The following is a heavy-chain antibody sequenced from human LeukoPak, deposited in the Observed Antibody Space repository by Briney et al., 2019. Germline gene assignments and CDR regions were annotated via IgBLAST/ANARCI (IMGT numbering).Heavy chain of an antibody. CDR1: GYTFTGYY. Sequence: GASVKVSCKASGYTFTGYYMHWVRQAPGQGLEWMGWINPNSGGTNYAQKFQGRVTMTRDTSISTAYMELSRLRSDDTAVYYCASSPRIAVAGTIVDYWGQGTLVTVSS. CDR2: INPNSGGT. CDR3: ASSPRIAVAGTIVDY. J-gene: IGHJ4*02. V-gene: IGHV1-2*02. D-gene: IGHD6-19*01.